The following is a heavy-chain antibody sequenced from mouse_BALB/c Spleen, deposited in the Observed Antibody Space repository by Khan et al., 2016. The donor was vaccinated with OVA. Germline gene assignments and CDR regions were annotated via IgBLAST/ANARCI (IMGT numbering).Heavy chain of an antibody. CDR2: INPRSGYP. J-gene: IGHJ4*01. V-gene: IGHV1-4*01. CDR3: ARRPAGYAIDY. Sequence: QVQLQQSGAELARPGASVKMSCKASGYNFTSHTMHWVKQRPGQGLEWIGYINPRSGYPIYNQKFNDKATLTADKSSSTAYMQLSSLTSEDSAVEYCARRPAGYAIDYWGQGTSVTVSS. CDR1: GYNFTSHT.